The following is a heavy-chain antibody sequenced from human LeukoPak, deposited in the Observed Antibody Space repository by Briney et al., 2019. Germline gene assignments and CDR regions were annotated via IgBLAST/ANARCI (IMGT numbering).Heavy chain of an antibody. V-gene: IGHV4-59*08. J-gene: IGHJ1*01. CDR3: ARLYGDYFVQYFQH. CDR1: GGSISSYY. D-gene: IGHD4-17*01. CDR2: IYYGGST. Sequence: SETLSLTCTVSGGSISSYYWSWIRQPPGKGLEWIGYIYYGGSTNYNPSLKSRVTISVDTSKNQFSLKLSSVTAADTAVYYCARLYGDYFVQYFQHWGQGTLVTVSS.